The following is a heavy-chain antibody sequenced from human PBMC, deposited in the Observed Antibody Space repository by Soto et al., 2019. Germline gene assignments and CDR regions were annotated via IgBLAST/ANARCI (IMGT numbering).Heavy chain of an antibody. D-gene: IGHD3-16*02. CDR3: AKGIGYVWGSYRYGAY. Sequence: EEQLLESGGDLVQPGGSLRLSCIASGITFRSRAMSWVRQAPGEGLEWVSAISGSGGSTYYADSVKGRFTISRDNSKNTLYLQMNSLRAEDTAVYYCAKGIGYVWGSYRYGAYWGQGTLVTVSS. V-gene: IGHV3-23*01. CDR2: ISGSGGST. J-gene: IGHJ4*02. CDR1: GITFRSRA.